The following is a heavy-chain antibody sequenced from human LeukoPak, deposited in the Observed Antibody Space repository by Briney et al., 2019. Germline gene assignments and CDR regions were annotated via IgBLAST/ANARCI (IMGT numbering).Heavy chain of an antibody. CDR3: ARVGGSNAFDI. D-gene: IGHD1-26*01. CDR2: IKSDGSST. Sequence: PGGSLRLSCAASGFTFSSYWVHWVRQAPGEGQVWVSPIKSDGSSTSYADSVKGRFTISRDNAKNTLSLQMNSLRAEDTAVYYCARVGGSNAFDIWGQGTMVIVSS. J-gene: IGHJ3*02. CDR1: GFTFSSYW. V-gene: IGHV3-74*01.